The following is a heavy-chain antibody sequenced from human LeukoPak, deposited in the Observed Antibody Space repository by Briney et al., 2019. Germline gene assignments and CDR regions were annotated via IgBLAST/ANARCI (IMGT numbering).Heavy chain of an antibody. Sequence: GGSLRLSCEVSGFTFDNNDMHWVRQSTGKGLEWVSAIGSAGYTYYAESVRGRFTITRDTAKQSLYLQMNSLSVEDTAVYHCVRQPDSARYGFDYWGRGTQVTVPS. J-gene: IGHJ4*02. V-gene: IGHV3-13*01. CDR1: GFTFDNND. CDR3: VRQPDSARYGFDY. D-gene: IGHD1-14*01. CDR2: IGSAGYT.